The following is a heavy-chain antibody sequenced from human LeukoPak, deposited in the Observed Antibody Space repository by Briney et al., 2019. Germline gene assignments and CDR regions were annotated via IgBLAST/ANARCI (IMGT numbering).Heavy chain of an antibody. V-gene: IGHV6-1*01. CDR1: GDSFSSINGA. CDR3: ARDLGNTGWYTFDY. Sequence: SQTPSLTCAISGDSFSSINGAWNWVRQSPSRGLEWLGRTYYRSRWYNDYVESMKGLITISPDTSKNQFSLHLDSVTPEDTAAYYCARDLGNTGWYTFDYWGQGTLVTVSS. D-gene: IGHD6-19*01. J-gene: IGHJ4*02. CDR2: TYYRSRWYN.